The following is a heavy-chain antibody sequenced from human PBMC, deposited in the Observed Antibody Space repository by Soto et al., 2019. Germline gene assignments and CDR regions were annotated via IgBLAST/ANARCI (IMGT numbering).Heavy chain of an antibody. CDR3: XKDXRXXXXXSRXXXGLDX. CDR1: GFTFDDYA. J-gene: IGHJ6*02. Sequence: EVQLVESGGGLVQPGRSLRLSCAASGFTFDDYAMHWVRQAPGKGLEWVSGISWNSGTIVYADSVKGRFTISRDNAKNSLYLQMNSLRGEDTALXYCXKDXRXXXXXSRXXXGLDXWGQGTTVTVSS. V-gene: IGHV3-9*01. CDR2: ISWNSGTI.